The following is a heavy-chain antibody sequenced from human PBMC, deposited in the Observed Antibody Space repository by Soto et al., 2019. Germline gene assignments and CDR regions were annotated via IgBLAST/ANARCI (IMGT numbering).Heavy chain of an antibody. CDR1: GGSISSGGYY. CDR3: ARASGDYNWYYDL. J-gene: IGHJ2*01. Sequence: QVQLQESGPGLVKPSQTLSLTCTVSGGSISSGGYYWSWIRQHPGKGLEWIGYIYYSGSTYYNPSLKGRVTRSVDTSKNQFSLKLGSVTAADTAVYYCARASGDYNWYYDLWGRGTLVTVSS. D-gene: IGHD4-17*01. CDR2: IYYSGST. V-gene: IGHV4-31*03.